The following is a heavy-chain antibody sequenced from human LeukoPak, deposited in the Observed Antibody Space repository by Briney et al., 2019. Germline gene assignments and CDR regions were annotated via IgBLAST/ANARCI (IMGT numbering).Heavy chain of an antibody. Sequence: GGSLRLSCAASGFTFSSYGLHWVRQAPDKGLEWVAFISYDGSNKFYGDPVKGRFTISRDNSKNTLYLQMNSPRTEDTAVYYCAKDLFYYDKGGFDYWGQGTPVTVSS. J-gene: IGHJ4*02. D-gene: IGHD3-22*01. CDR1: GFTFSSYG. CDR2: ISYDGSNK. V-gene: IGHV3-30*18. CDR3: AKDLFYYDKGGFDY.